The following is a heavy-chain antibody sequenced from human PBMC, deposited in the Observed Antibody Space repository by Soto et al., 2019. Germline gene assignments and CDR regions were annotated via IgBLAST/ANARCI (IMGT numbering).Heavy chain of an antibody. V-gene: IGHV3-7*01. Sequence: GGSLILSCAASRFTFRRYWMSWVRQAPGRGLEWVANIKEDGSDKYYADSVKGRFTISRDNAKKSLYVQMNSLRVEDTAVYYCARGIDDHDHFGLEVWGQGTKVTVSS. CDR2: IKEDGSDK. CDR1: RFTFRRYW. D-gene: IGHD1-1*01. J-gene: IGHJ6*02. CDR3: ARGIDDHDHFGLEV.